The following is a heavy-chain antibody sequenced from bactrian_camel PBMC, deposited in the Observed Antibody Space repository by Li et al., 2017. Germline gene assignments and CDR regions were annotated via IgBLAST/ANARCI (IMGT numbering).Heavy chain of an antibody. CDR3: VTVQAPYDGSWFADY. V-gene: IGHV3S55*01. D-gene: IGHD6*01. Sequence: HVQLVESGGDSVQAGDSLTLSCPTSEFTFDYDGMGWYRQAPGHDCEPVATIDKAGTTWYANNVKGRFTIFQDSAKNTVYQQMNNLKPEDTAVYYCVTVQAPYDGSWFADYWGRGTQVTVS. CDR2: IDKAGTT. CDR1: EFTFDYDG. J-gene: IGHJ4*01.